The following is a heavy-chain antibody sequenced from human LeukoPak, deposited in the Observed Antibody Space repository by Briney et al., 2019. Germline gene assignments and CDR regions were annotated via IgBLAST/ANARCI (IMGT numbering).Heavy chain of an antibody. D-gene: IGHD3-10*01. V-gene: IGHV3-30*04. CDR2: ISYDGSNK. CDR3: ARVPISFMGFDY. J-gene: IGHJ4*02. CDR1: GFTFSSYA. Sequence: GGSLRLSCAASGFTFSSYAMHWVRQAPGKGLEWVAVISYDGSNKYYADSVKGRFTISRDNSKNTLYLQMNSLRAEDTAVYYCARVPISFMGFDYWGQGTLVTVSS.